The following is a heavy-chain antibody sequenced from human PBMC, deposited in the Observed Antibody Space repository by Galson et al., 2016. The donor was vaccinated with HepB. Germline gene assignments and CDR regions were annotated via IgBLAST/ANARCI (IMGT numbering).Heavy chain of an antibody. J-gene: IGHJ4*02. CDR1: GDSVSSNSGS. CDR3: VRGGFGVALALFDS. Sequence: CAISGDSVSSNSGSWNWIRQSPSRGLEWLGRTYYRSKWYDDYAVSVKSRMTINPDTSKNQFSLQLNSVTPEDTAVYYCVRGGFGVALALFDSWGQGTLVTVSS. CDR2: TYYRSKWYD. V-gene: IGHV6-1*01. D-gene: IGHD6-19*01.